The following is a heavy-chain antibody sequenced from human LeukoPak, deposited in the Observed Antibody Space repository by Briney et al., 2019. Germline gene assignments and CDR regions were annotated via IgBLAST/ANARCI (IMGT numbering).Heavy chain of an antibody. CDR2: IYYSRST. D-gene: IGHD2-2*02. V-gene: IGHV4-39*01. J-gene: IGHJ6*03. Sequence: SETLSLTCTVSGGSISSSSYYWGWIRQPPGKGLEWIGSIYYSRSTYYNPSLKSRVTISVDTSKNQFSLKLSSVTAADTAVYYCAKETIVLVPAAILRYYYYYYMDVWGKGTTVTVSS. CDR1: GGSISSSSYY. CDR3: AKETIVLVPAAILRYYYYYYMDV.